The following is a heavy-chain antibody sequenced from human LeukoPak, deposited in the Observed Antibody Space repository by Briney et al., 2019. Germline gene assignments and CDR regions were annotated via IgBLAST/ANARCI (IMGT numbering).Heavy chain of an antibody. CDR1: GFTFSSYG. V-gene: IGHV3-33*01. CDR3: ASLPNGYYKGAFDI. D-gene: IGHD3-9*01. Sequence: GSLRLSCAASGFTFSSYGMHWVRQAPGKGLEWVAVIWYDGSNKYYADSEKGRFTISRDNFKNTLYLQMNSLRAEDTAVYYCASLPNGYYKGAFDIWGQGTMATVSS. CDR2: IWYDGSNK. J-gene: IGHJ3*02.